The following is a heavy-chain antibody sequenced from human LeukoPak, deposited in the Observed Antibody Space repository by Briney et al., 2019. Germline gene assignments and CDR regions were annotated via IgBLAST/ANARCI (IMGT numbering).Heavy chain of an antibody. CDR3: AKVQEHSSGYYFDY. CDR1: GFTFSSYA. Sequence: GGSLRLSCAASGFTFSSYAMSWVRQAPGKGLEWVSAISGSGGSTYYADSVKGRFTISRDNSKNTLYLQMNSLRAEDTAVYYYAKVQEHSSGYYFDYWGQGTLVTVSS. CDR2: ISGSGGST. D-gene: IGHD3-22*01. V-gene: IGHV3-23*01. J-gene: IGHJ4*02.